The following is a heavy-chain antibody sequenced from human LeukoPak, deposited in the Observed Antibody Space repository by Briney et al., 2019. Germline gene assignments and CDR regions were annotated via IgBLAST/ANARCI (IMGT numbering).Heavy chain of an antibody. CDR3: TTGSIWVGAFDI. CDR2: ITSRGFGETT. J-gene: IGHJ3*02. V-gene: IGHV3-49*04. CDR1: GFTFGDYA. D-gene: IGHD7-27*01. Sequence: PGGTLRLSCTGSGFTFGDYAISWVRQAPGKGLEWVGFITSRGFGETTEFAASVKGRFTISRDDSKATLYLQMNSLKIDDTAVYYCTTGSIWVGAFDIWGQGRM.